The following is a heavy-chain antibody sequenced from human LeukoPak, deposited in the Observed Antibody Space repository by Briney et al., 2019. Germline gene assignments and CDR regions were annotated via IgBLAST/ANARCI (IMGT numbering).Heavy chain of an antibody. V-gene: IGHV1-69*13. CDR2: IIPIFGTA. J-gene: IGHJ2*01. D-gene: IGHD2-2*01. CDR3: AREVLDSTSRSWDLDL. CDR1: GGTFSIYA. Sequence: VASVKVSCKASGGTFSIYAISWVRQAPGQGLEWMGGIIPIFGTANYAQKFQGRVTITADESTSTAYMELSSLRSEDTAVYYCAREVLDSTSRSWDLDLWGRGTLVTVSS.